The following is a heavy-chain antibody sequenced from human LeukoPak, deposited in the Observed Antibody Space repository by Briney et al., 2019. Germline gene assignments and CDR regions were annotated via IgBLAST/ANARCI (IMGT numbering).Heavy chain of an antibody. V-gene: IGHV3-64*01. CDR1: GFTFSSYA. Sequence: GGSRRLSCAASGFTFSSYAMHWVRQAPGKGLEYVSVISSNGGYTYYANSVKGRFTISRDNSKNTLYLQMGSLRAEDMAVYYCARDADSSGWYGVYFDYWGQGTLVTVSS. D-gene: IGHD6-19*01. J-gene: IGHJ4*02. CDR3: ARDADSSGWYGVYFDY. CDR2: ISSNGGYT.